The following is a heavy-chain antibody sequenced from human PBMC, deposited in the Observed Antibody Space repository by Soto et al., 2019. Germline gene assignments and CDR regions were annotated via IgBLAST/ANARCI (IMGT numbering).Heavy chain of an antibody. CDR2: ISGSGNST. CDR1: GFTFSSYA. Sequence: EVQLLESGGGLVQPGGSLRLSCAASGFTFSSYAMSWVRQAPGKGLEWVSLISGSGNSTYYADSVKGRFTISRDNSKNPLYLQMNSLRPDDTAVYYCAKDGYSYGCDYWGQGTLVTVSS. CDR3: AKDGYSYGCDY. J-gene: IGHJ4*02. D-gene: IGHD5-18*01. V-gene: IGHV3-23*01.